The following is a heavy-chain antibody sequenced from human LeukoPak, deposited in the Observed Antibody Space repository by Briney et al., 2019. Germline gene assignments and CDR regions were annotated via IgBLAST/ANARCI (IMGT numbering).Heavy chain of an antibody. D-gene: IGHD3-16*02. CDR1: GYTFTSYD. V-gene: IGHV1-8*03. CDR3: ARGLGQHYDYVWGSYRTYYMDV. Sequence: GASVTVSFMSSGYTFTSYDINWVRQATGQGLEWMGWMNPNSGNTGYAQKFQGRVTITRNTSISTAYMELSSLRSEDTAVYYCARGLGQHYDYVWGSYRTYYMDVWGKGTTVTVSS. J-gene: IGHJ6*03. CDR2: MNPNSGNT.